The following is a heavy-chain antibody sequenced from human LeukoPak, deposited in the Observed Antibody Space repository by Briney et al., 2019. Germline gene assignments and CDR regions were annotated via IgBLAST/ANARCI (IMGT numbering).Heavy chain of an antibody. V-gene: IGHV4-39*01. Sequence: SETLSLTCTVSGGSISSSSYYWGWIRQPPGTGLEWIGSIYYSGSTYYNPSLKSRVTISVDTSKNQFSLKLSSVTAADTAVYYCARLAATWFDPWGQGTLVTVSS. J-gene: IGHJ5*02. CDR1: GGSISSSSYY. CDR2: IYYSGST. D-gene: IGHD2-15*01. CDR3: ARLAATWFDP.